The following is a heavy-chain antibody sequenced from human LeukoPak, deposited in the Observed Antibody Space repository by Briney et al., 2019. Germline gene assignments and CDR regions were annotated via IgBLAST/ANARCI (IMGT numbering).Heavy chain of an antibody. CDR1: GFTFSSYS. D-gene: IGHD3-22*01. CDR2: ISSSSSYI. V-gene: IGHV3-21*01. CDR3: AKDFPHYYESSHGMDA. Sequence: PGGSLRLSCAASGFTFSSYSMNWVRQAPGKGLEWVSSISSSSSYIYYADSVKGRFTISRDNAKNLLYLQMNSLRAEDAAVYYCAKDFPHYYESSHGMDAWGQGTTVTVSS. J-gene: IGHJ6*02.